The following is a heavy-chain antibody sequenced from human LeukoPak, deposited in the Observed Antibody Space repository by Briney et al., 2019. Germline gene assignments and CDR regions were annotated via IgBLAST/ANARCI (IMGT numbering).Heavy chain of an antibody. V-gene: IGHV1-69*06. D-gene: IGHD2-2*01. CDR1: GGTFSSYA. Sequence: SVKVSCKASGGTFSSYAISWVRQAPGQGLEWMGGIIPIFGTANYAQKFQGRVTITEDKSTSTAYMELRSLRSDDTAVYYCARVRGEGKDIVVVPAAEFDYWGQGTLVTVSS. J-gene: IGHJ4*02. CDR2: IIPIFGTA. CDR3: ARVRGEGKDIVVVPAAEFDY.